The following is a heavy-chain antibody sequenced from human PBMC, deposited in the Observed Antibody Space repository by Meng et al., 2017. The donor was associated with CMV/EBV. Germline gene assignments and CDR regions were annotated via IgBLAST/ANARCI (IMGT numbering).Heavy chain of an antibody. J-gene: IGHJ4*02. Sequence: GESLKISCAASGFTFSSYGMHWVRQAPGKGLEWVAFIRYDGSNKYYADSVKGRFTISRDNSKNTLYLQMNSLRAEDTAVYYCANLGGFGELFRPFDYWGQGTLVTVSS. CDR2: IRYDGSNK. CDR3: ANLGGFGELFRPFDY. V-gene: IGHV3-30*02. D-gene: IGHD3-10*01. CDR1: GFTFSSYG.